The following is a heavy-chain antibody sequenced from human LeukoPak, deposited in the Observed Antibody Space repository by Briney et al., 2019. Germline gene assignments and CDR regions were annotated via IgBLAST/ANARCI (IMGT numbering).Heavy chain of an antibody. V-gene: IGHV4-59*08. Sequence: PSETLSLTCTVSGGSISSYYWSWIRQPPGKGLEWIGYIYYSGSTNYKPSLKSRVTISVDTSKNQFTLKLSSVTAADTAVYYCARRGYYDSRGYFDYWGQGTLVTVSS. CDR2: IYYSGST. CDR1: GGSISSYY. J-gene: IGHJ4*02. D-gene: IGHD3-22*01. CDR3: ARRGYYDSRGYFDY.